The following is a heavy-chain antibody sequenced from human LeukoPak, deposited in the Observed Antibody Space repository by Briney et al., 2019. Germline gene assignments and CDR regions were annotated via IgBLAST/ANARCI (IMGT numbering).Heavy chain of an antibody. CDR3: ARALSSSWYYYYYMDV. J-gene: IGHJ6*03. V-gene: IGHV3-23*01. D-gene: IGHD6-13*01. CDR2: ISGSGGRT. Sequence: GGSLRLSCAASGFTFSSYAMSWVRQAPGKGLEWVSAISGSGGRTYFADSVEGRFTISRDKSKNTLYLQMNSLRAEDTAVYYCARALSSSWYYYYYMDVWGKGTTVTVSS. CDR1: GFTFSSYA.